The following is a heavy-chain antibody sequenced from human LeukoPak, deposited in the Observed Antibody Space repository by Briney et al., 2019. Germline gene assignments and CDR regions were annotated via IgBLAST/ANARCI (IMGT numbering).Heavy chain of an antibody. CDR2: ISYAGSNK. Sequence: QPGTSLRHSCAAAGFIFSSCSMQWGRKAPDKGVEWVAVISYAGSNKYHAYCVKGRFTISRDNSKNTLYLQMKGLRAEDTAVYYCAIGRTYYDFWSGSSLGYWGQGTLVTVSS. CDR1: GFIFSSCS. J-gene: IGHJ4*02. D-gene: IGHD3-3*01. CDR3: AIGRTYYDFWSGSSLGY. V-gene: IGHV3-30*03.